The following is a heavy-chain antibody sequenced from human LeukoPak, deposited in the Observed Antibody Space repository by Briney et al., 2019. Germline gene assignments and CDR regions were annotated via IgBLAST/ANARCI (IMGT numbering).Heavy chain of an antibody. CDR1: GFTFSSYS. Sequence: GGSLRLSCAASGFTFSSYSMNWVCQAPGKGLEWVSSISSSSYIYYADSVKGRFTISRDNAKNSLYLQMNSLRAEDTAVYYCAREVRLGGSYDYWGQGTLVTVSS. CDR3: AREVRLGGSYDY. V-gene: IGHV3-21*01. J-gene: IGHJ4*02. CDR2: ISSSSYI. D-gene: IGHD1-26*01.